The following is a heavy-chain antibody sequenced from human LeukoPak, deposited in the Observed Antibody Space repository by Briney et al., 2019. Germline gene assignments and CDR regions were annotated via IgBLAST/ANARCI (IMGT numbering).Heavy chain of an antibody. CDR2: IYYSGST. D-gene: IGHD3-10*01. CDR3: AKQRITIVRGVISYYYYYYMDV. J-gene: IGHJ6*03. CDR1: GGSISSYY. Sequence: SETLSLTCTVSGGSISSYYWSWIRQPPGKGLEWIGSIYYSGSTYYNPSLKSRVTISVDTSKNQFSLKLSSVTAADTAVYYCAKQRITIVRGVISYYYYYYMDVWGQGTTVTVSS. V-gene: IGHV4-59*05.